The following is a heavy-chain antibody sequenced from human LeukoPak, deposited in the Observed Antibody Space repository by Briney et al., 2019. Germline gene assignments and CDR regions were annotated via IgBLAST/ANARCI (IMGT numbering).Heavy chain of an antibody. Sequence: PGGSLRLSCAASRFTFSTYSMNWVRQAPGKGLEWVSSISSRSTYIYYADSVKGRFTISRDNAKNSLYLQMNSLRAEDTAVYYCGSLERYSSGWYGGVQRKNGYWGQGTLVTVSS. V-gene: IGHV3-21*01. CDR3: GSLERYSSGWYGGVQRKNGY. CDR2: ISSRSTYI. D-gene: IGHD6-19*01. J-gene: IGHJ4*02. CDR1: RFTFSTYS.